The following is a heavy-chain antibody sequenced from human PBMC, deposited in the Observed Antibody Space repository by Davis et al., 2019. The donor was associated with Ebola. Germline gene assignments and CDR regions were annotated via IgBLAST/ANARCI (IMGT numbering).Heavy chain of an antibody. Sequence: GGSLRLSCAASGFTFSGSAMHWVRQASGKGLEWVGRIRSKANSYATAYAASVKGMFTISRDDSKNTAYLQMNSLKTEETPVYYCTSRYSSTNGYWGQGTLVTVSS. J-gene: IGHJ4*02. V-gene: IGHV3-73*01. D-gene: IGHD6-13*01. CDR1: GFTFSGSA. CDR2: IRSKANSYAT. CDR3: TSRYSSTNGY.